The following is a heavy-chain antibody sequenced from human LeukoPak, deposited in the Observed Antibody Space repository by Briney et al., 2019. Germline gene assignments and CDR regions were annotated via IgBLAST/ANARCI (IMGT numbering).Heavy chain of an antibody. D-gene: IGHD6-19*01. CDR2: VSGNGATT. CDR3: ARGQQWLVQYYYYGMDV. Sequence: GGSLRLSCAASGFTFSNYAMNWVRQAPGKGLEWVSAVSGNGATTYYADSVKGRFTISRDNSRNTLSLQMNGLRAEDTAIYYCARGQQWLVQYYYYGMDVWGQGTTVTVSS. J-gene: IGHJ6*02. CDR1: GFTFSNYA. V-gene: IGHV3-23*01.